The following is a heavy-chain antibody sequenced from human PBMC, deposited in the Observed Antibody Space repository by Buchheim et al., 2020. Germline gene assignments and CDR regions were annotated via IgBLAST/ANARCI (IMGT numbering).Heavy chain of an antibody. CDR2: INHSGST. CDR1: GGSFSGYY. D-gene: IGHD6-13*01. CDR3: ARGVRYSSSWFSGYNWFDP. V-gene: IGHV4-34*01. Sequence: QVQLQQWGAGLLKPSETLSLTCAVYGGSFSGYYWSWIRQPPGKGLEWIGEINHSGSTNYNPSLKSRVTISVDTSKNHVSLKLSSVTAADTAVYYCARGVRYSSSWFSGYNWFDPWGQGTL. J-gene: IGHJ5*02.